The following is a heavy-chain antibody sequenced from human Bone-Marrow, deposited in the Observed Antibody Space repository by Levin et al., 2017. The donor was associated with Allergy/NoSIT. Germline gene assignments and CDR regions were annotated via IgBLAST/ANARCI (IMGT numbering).Heavy chain of an antibody. CDR1: GYSFSNYR. V-gene: IGHV5-51*01. J-gene: IGHJ4*02. Sequence: GESLKISCKGSGYSFSNYRIAWVRQMPGRGLEWMGMFYPGDSDNSYSPSFQGQITISVDKSINTAYLQWSRLKASDTAIYYCARRGGDEKGHGSALYWGQGTLVTVAS. CDR3: ARRGGDEKGHGSALY. CDR2: FYPGDSDN. D-gene: IGHD1-26*01.